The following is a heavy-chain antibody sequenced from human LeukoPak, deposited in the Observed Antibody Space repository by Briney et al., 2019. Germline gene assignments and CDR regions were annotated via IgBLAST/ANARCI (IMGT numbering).Heavy chain of an antibody. CDR3: AREKWRFPDY. CDR2: IKQDGSEK. J-gene: IGHJ4*02. Sequence: PGGSLRLSCAAPGFTFSSYWMSWVRQAPGKGLEWVANIKQDGSEKYYVDSVKGRFTISRDNAKNSLYLQMNSLRAEDTAVYYCAREKWRFPDYWGQGTLVTVSS. V-gene: IGHV3-7*01. CDR1: GFTFSSYW. D-gene: IGHD2-8*01.